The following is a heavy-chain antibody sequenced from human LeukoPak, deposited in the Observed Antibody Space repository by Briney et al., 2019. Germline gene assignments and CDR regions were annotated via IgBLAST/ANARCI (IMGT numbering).Heavy chain of an antibody. V-gene: IGHV1-69*06. CDR2: IIPIFGTA. CDR1: GYTFSSYG. D-gene: IGHD5-24*01. CDR3: ARSLEMATILYYYYYTDV. J-gene: IGHJ6*03. Sequence: ASVKVSCKASGYTFSSYGVNWVRHAPGQGLEWMGGIIPIFGTANYAQKFQGRVTITADKSTSTAYMELSSLRSEDTAVYYCARSLEMATILYYYYYTDVWGKGTTVTVSS.